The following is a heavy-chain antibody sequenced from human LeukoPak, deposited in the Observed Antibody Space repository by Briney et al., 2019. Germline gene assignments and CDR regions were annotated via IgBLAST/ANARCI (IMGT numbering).Heavy chain of an antibody. CDR3: ASLVRGYCSGGCCYYFDY. Sequence: SQTLSLTCTVSGGSISSGGYYWSWIRQHPGKGLEWIGYIYYSGSTYYNPSLKSRVTISVDTSKNQFSLKLSSVTAADTAVYYCASLVRGYCSGGCCYYFDYWGQGTLVTVSS. J-gene: IGHJ4*02. CDR2: IYYSGST. D-gene: IGHD2-15*01. V-gene: IGHV4-31*03. CDR1: GGSISSGGYY.